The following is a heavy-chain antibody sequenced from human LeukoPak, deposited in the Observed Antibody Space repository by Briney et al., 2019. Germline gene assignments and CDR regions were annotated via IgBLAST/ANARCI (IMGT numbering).Heavy chain of an antibody. D-gene: IGHD5-24*01. Sequence: PSETLSLTCAVYGGSFSGYYWSWIRQPPGKGLEWIGEINHSGSTNYNPSLKSRVTISVDTSKNQFSLKLSSVTAAGTAVYYCARRDVEMATVKMVGAFDVWGQGTVVTVSS. CDR1: GGSFSGYY. CDR3: ARRDVEMATVKMVGAFDV. CDR2: INHSGST. J-gene: IGHJ3*01. V-gene: IGHV4-34*01.